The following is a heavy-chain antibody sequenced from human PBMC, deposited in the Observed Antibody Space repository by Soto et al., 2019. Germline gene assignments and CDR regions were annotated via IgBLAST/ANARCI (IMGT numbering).Heavy chain of an antibody. V-gene: IGHV4-59*01. D-gene: IGHD3-22*01. CDR2: IYYSGST. CDR1: GGSISSYY. J-gene: IGHJ6*02. Sequence: PSETLSLTCTVSGGSISSYYWSWIRQPPGKGLEWIGYIYYSGSTNYNPSLKSRVTISVDTSKNQFSLKLSSVTAADTAVYYCARYYYDSSGYYTDYYYYGMGVWGQGTTVTVSS. CDR3: ARYYYDSSGYYTDYYYYGMGV.